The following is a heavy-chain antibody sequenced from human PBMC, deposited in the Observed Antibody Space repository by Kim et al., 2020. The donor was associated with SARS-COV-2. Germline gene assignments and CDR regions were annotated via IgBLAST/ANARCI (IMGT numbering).Heavy chain of an antibody. J-gene: IGHJ4*02. Sequence: SETLSLTCAVYGGSFSGYYWSWIRQPPGKGLEWIGEINHSGSTNYNPSLKSRVTISVDTSKNQFSLKLSSVTAADTAVYYCARGGRPVVPAATYFDYWGQGTLVTVSS. CDR3: ARGGRPVVPAATYFDY. CDR2: INHSGST. CDR1: GGSFSGYY. D-gene: IGHD2-2*01. V-gene: IGHV4-34*01.